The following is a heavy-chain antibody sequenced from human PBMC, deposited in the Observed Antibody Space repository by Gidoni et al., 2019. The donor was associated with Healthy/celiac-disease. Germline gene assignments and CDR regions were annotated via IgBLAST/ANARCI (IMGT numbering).Heavy chain of an antibody. Sequence: EVQLVESGGGLFQPGGSLRLFCAASGFTGSSNYMIWVRQSPGTGLEWVAVIYSGGNTYYADSVNGRFTISRDNSKNTLYLQMNSLRAEDTAVYYCAREEIGEMATTNAFDIWGQGTMVTVSS. J-gene: IGHJ3*02. CDR1: GFTGSSNY. CDR2: IYSGGNT. D-gene: IGHD5-12*01. CDR3: AREEIGEMATTNAFDI. V-gene: IGHV3-66*02.